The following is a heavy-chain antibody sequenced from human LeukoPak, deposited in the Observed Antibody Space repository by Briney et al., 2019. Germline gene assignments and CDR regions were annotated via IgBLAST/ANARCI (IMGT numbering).Heavy chain of an antibody. V-gene: IGHV4-34*01. D-gene: IGHD6-19*01. CDR1: GGSFSGYY. CDR2: INHSGST. J-gene: IGHJ5*02. CDR3: ARHSSSGDWFDP. Sequence: SETLSLTCAVYGGSFSGYYWSWIRQPPGKGLEWIGEINHSGSTNYNPSLKSRVTISVDTSKNQFSLRLNSVTAADTAVYYCARHSSSGDWFDPWDQGVLVTVSS.